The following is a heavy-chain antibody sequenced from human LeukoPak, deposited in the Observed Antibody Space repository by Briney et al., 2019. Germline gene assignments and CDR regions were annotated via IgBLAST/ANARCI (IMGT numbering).Heavy chain of an antibody. CDR3: AKGGRMVRGVIDAFDI. D-gene: IGHD3-10*01. CDR1: GFTFSSYA. V-gene: IGHV3-23*01. J-gene: IGHJ3*02. CDR2: ISGSGGST. Sequence: GGSLRLSCAASGFTFSSYAMSWVRQAPGKGLEWVSAISGSGGSTYYADSVKGRFTISRDNSKNTLYLQMNSLRAEDTAVYYCAKGGRMVRGVIDAFDIWGQGTMVTVSS.